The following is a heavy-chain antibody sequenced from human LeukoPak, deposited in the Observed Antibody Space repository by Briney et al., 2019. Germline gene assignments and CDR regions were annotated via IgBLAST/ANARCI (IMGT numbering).Heavy chain of an antibody. Sequence: SETLSLTCTVSGGSISTYYWSWIRQPAGKGLEWIGRISTSGSTNYSPSLQSRVTMSVDTSRNQFSLKLSSVTAADTAVYYCARHLTDCSSTSCYGPPGGMDVWGQGTTVTVSS. CDR1: GGSISTYY. V-gene: IGHV4-4*07. J-gene: IGHJ6*02. D-gene: IGHD2-2*01. CDR3: ARHLTDCSSTSCYGPPGGMDV. CDR2: ISTSGST.